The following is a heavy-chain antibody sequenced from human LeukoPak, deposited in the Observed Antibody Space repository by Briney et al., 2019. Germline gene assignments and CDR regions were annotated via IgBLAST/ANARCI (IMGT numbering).Heavy chain of an antibody. J-gene: IGHJ6*02. D-gene: IGHD6-13*01. Sequence: RAGGSLRLSCAASGFTFSSYAMSWVRQAPGKGLEWVSAINGSGGSTYYADSVKGRFTISRDNSKNTLYLQMNSLRAEDTAVYYCARDLGSSWPLGYYYGMDVWGQGTTVTVSS. CDR2: INGSGGST. CDR1: GFTFSSYA. V-gene: IGHV3-23*01. CDR3: ARDLGSSWPLGYYYGMDV.